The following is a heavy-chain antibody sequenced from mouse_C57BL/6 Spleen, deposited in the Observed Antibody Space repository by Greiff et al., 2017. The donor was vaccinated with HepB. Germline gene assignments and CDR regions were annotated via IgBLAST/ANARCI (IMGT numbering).Heavy chain of an antibody. V-gene: IGHV1-50*01. CDR2: IDPSDSYT. D-gene: IGHD3-2*02. Sequence: VQLQQPGAELVKPGASVKLSCKASGYTFTSYLMQWVKQRPGQGLEWIGEIDPSDSYTNYNQKFKGKATLTVDTSSSTAYMQLSSLTSEDSAVYYCARRTAQATDYFDYWGQGTTLTVSS. CDR1: GYTFTSYL. CDR3: ARRTAQATDYFDY. J-gene: IGHJ2*01.